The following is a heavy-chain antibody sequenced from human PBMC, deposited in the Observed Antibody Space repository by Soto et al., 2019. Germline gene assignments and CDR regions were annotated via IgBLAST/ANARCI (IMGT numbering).Heavy chain of an antibody. CDR3: VSGGGSSPIGGY. J-gene: IGHJ4*02. Sequence: QVQLVQSGAEVKKPGSSVKVSCKASGGTFSSYAISWVRQAPGQGLEWMGGIIPIFGTANYAQKFQGRVTVSADEATSTAYMELSSLRFEDTAVYYCVSGGGSSPIGGYGGQGSLVTVSS. D-gene: IGHD6-6*01. V-gene: IGHV1-69*12. CDR2: IIPIFGTA. CDR1: GGTFSSYA.